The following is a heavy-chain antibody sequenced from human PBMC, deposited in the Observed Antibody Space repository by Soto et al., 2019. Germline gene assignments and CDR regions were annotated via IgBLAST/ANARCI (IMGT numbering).Heavy chain of an antibody. CDR2: ITDTGGAT. CDR3: AKDPNTVTTGWFFDI. Sequence: EVELLESGGGLVQPGGSLRLSCKASGLIFRNYDITWVGQAPGKGLEWVSSITDTGGATYYADSVKGRFTISRDNSKNTLYLQMNTLKVEDSAFYYCAKDPNTVTTGWFFDIWGRGTLVSVSS. V-gene: IGHV3-23*01. D-gene: IGHD4-17*01. CDR1: GLIFRNYD. J-gene: IGHJ2*01.